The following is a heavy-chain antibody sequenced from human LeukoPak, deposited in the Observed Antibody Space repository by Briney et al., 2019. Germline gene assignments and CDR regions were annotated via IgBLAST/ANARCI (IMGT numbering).Heavy chain of an antibody. Sequence: GASVKVSCKASGGTFSSYAISWVRQAPGQGLEWMGGITPIFGTTNYAQKFQGRVTITTDESTSTAYMELSSLRSEDTAVYYCASRGSYFDYWGQGTLVTVSS. V-gene: IGHV1-69*05. CDR1: GGTFSSYA. CDR3: ASRGSYFDY. J-gene: IGHJ4*02. CDR2: ITPIFGTT.